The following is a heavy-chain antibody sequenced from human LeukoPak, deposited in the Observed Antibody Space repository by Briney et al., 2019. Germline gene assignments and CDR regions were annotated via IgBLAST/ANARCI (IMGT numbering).Heavy chain of an antibody. J-gene: IGHJ3*02. V-gene: IGHV4-34*01. CDR2: INHSGST. CDR3: ARHPRITMVRGVIAGAFDI. D-gene: IGHD3-10*01. CDR1: GGSFSGYY. Sequence: SETLSLTCAVYGGSFSGYYWSWIRQPPGKGLEWIGEINHSGSTNYNPSLKSRVTISVDTSKNQFSLKLSSVTAADTAVYYCARHPRITMVRGVIAGAFDIWGQGTMVTVSS.